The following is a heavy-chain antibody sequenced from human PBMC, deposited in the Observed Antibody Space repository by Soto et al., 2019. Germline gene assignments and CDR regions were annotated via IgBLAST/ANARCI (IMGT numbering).Heavy chain of an antibody. CDR3: ARVSGSYYYGMDV. J-gene: IGHJ6*02. D-gene: IGHD1-26*01. Sequence: ISDTCSVAEGCISSYCWSRIRKHPGKGLEWIGYIYYSGSTNYNPSLKSRVTISVDKSKNQFSLKLSSVTAADAAVYYCARVSGSYYYGMDVWGQGTTVTVSS. CDR1: EGCISSYC. V-gene: IGHV4-59*12. CDR2: IYYSGST.